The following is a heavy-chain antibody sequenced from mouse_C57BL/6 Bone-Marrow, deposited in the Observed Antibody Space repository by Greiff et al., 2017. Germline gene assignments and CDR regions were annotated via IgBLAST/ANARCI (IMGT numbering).Heavy chain of an antibody. J-gene: IGHJ4*01. Sequence: EVQLQQSGPELVKPGASVKISCKASGYTFTDYYMNWVKQSHGKSLEWIGDINPNNGGTSYNQKFKGKATLTVDKSSSTAYMERRSLTSEDSAVYYCARSDYYAMDYWGQGTSVTVSS. CDR2: INPNNGGT. CDR1: GYTFTDYY. V-gene: IGHV1-26*01. CDR3: ARSDYYAMDY.